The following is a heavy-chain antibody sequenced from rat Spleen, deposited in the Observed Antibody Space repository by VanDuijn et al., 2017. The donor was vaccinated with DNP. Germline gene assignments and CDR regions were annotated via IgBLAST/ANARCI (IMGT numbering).Heavy chain of an antibody. CDR1: GYSITSNY. CDR2: INNAGST. J-gene: IGHJ2*01. V-gene: IGHV3-3*01. Sequence: EVQLQESGPGLVKPSQSLSLTCSVTGYSITSNYWGWIRKFPGNELEWMGYINNAGSTNFNPSLKSRFSITRDTSKNQFFLQVNSVRDEDAATYYCAIQVGVFDYWGQGVTVIVSS. CDR3: AIQVGVFDY. D-gene: IGHD4-4*01.